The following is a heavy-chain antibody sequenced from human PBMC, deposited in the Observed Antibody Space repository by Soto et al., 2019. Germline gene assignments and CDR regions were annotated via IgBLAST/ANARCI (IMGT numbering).Heavy chain of an antibody. CDR3: ARVLIVPDDGRHYLCTFTAF. V-gene: IGHV4-59*08. Sequence: SEPLSVTCTVSGGSISGYGWSWIRQTQGKGLEWIEYIYSSGSHHYNHSLKGRAAISVVTSENQTSLRLSSVTAADTAVYYWARVLIVPDDGRHYLCTFTAFWGKGTSDTVSP. CDR1: GGSISGYG. D-gene: IGHD1-26*01. J-gene: IGHJ6*04. CDR2: IYSSGSH.